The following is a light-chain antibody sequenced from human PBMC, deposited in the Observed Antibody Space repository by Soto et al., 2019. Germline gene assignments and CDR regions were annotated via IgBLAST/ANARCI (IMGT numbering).Light chain of an antibody. CDR1: SSDVGGYNC. J-gene: IGLJ1*01. CDR3: CSHSPSYTFV. CDR2: DVT. Sequence: QSVLTQPRSVSGSPGQSVTISCTGTSSDVGGYNCGSWYQQHPGKAPQLIMYDVTQRPSGVPDRFSGSKSGNTASLSISGLHAEDEADYYCCSHSPSYTFVFGTGTKVTVL. V-gene: IGLV2-11*01.